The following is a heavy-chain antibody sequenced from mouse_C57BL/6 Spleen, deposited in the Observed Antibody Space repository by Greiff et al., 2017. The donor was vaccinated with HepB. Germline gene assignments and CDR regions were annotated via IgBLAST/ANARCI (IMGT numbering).Heavy chain of an antibody. V-gene: IGHV1-80*01. D-gene: IGHD1-1*01. CDR1: GYAFSSYW. CDR2: IYPGDGDT. J-gene: IGHJ4*01. CDR3: ASKGLRSYYYAMDY. Sequence: VQLQQSGAELVKPGASVKISCKASGYAFSSYWMNWVKQRPGKGLEWIGQIYPGDGDTNYNGKFKGKATLTADKSSSTAYMQLSSLTSEDSAVYFCASKGLRSYYYAMDYWGQGTSVTVSS.